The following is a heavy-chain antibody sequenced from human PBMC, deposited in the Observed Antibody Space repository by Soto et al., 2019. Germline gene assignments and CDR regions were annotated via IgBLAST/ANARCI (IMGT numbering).Heavy chain of an antibody. CDR3: ARGGYYDSSGYMGH. CDR2: IYSGGST. V-gene: IGHV3-53*02. D-gene: IGHD3-22*01. CDR1: GFTVSSNY. J-gene: IGHJ1*01. Sequence: EVQLVETGGGLIQPEGSLRLSCAASGFTVSSNYMSWVRQAPGKGLEWVSVIYSGGSTYYADSVKGRFTISRDNSKNTLYLQMNSLRAEDTAVYCCARGGYYDSSGYMGHWGQGTLVTVSS.